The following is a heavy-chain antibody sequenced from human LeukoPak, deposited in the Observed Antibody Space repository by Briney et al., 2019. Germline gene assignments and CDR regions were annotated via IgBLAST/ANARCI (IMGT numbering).Heavy chain of an antibody. V-gene: IGHV1-2*02. J-gene: IGHJ4*02. CDR3: VSRAGGNSDVASFDY. CDR2: ISRYSGAT. Sequence: ASVKASCKASGYIFSDYYIHWVRQAPGRGFEWMGWISRYSGATKLAQKFQGRVTLTRDTSISTAYVELSNLASDDTGVYYCVSRAGGNSDVASFDYWGQGTLVIVSS. CDR1: GYIFSDYY. D-gene: IGHD2-21*01.